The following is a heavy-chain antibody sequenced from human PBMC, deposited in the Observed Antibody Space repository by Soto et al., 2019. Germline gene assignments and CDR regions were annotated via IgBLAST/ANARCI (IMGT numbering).Heavy chain of an antibody. CDR1: GFTFSSYG. CDR2: ISYDGSNK. J-gene: IGHJ5*02. Sequence: GGSLRLSCAASGFTFSSYGMHWVRQAPGKGLEWVAFISYDGSNKYYADSVKGRFTTSRDNSKNTLYLQMNSLRAEDTAVYYCAKDWSHGFDPWGQGTLVTVS. CDR3: AKDWSHGFDP. V-gene: IGHV3-30*18.